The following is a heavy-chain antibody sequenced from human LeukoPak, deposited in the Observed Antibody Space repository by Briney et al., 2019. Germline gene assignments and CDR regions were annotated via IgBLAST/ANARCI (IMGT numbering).Heavy chain of an antibody. CDR1: GYTFTTYD. D-gene: IGHD1-26*01. J-gene: IGHJ4*02. CDR2: MNLKSGYT. Sequence: APLKVSCKASGYTFTTYDINWVRQATGQGLEWMGWMNLKSGYTGYAQKFQGRVTITRDTSTSTVYMELSSLRSEDTAVYYCARVAGSIDYWGQGTLVTVLS. CDR3: ARVAGSIDY. V-gene: IGHV1-8*03.